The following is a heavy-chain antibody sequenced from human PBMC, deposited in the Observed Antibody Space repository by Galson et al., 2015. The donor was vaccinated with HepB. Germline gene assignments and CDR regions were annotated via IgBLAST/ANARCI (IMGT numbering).Heavy chain of an antibody. CDR1: GFTFSSYG. D-gene: IGHD6-13*01. CDR3: AKEVLGIAAAGTLGY. V-gene: IGHV3-30*18. Sequence: SLRLTCAASGFTFSSYGMHWVRQAPGKGLEWVAVISYDGSNKYYADSVKGRFTISRDNSKNTLYLQMNSLRAEDTAVYYCAKEVLGIAAAGTLGYWGQGTLVTVSP. CDR2: ISYDGSNK. J-gene: IGHJ4*02.